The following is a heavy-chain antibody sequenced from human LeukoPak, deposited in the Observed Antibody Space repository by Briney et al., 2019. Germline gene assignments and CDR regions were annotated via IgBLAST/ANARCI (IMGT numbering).Heavy chain of an antibody. CDR2: IYSGGST. CDR3: ARHYCSSANCYDGDGYYYGMDV. J-gene: IGHJ6*02. D-gene: IGHD2-2*01. CDR1: GFTVSTNY. V-gene: IGHV3-53*01. Sequence: GGSLRLSCAASGFTVSTNYMSWVRQAPGKGLEWVSVIYSGGSTYYADSVKGRFTISRDNSKNTLYLQMNGLRAEDTAVYYCARHYCSSANCYDGDGYYYGMDVWGQGTTVTVSS.